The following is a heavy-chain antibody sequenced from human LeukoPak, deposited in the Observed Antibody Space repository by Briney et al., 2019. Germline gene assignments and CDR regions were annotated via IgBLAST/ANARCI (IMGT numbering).Heavy chain of an antibody. CDR1: GYTFTTYA. Sequence: ASVKVSCKTSGYTFTTYAIHWVRQAPGQRLEWMGLINADDGNTRYSQRFQGRVTITRDTSANTAYMELSSLRSEDTAVYYCARGSRYYDFWSGYSTGDYWGQGTLVTVSS. CDR2: INADDGNT. V-gene: IGHV1-3*01. D-gene: IGHD3-3*01. J-gene: IGHJ4*02. CDR3: ARGSRYYDFWSGYSTGDY.